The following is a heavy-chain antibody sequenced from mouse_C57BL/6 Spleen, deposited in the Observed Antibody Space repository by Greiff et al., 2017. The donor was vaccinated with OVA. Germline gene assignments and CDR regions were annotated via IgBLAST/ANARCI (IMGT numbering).Heavy chain of an antibody. CDR3: AREDYGYFAY. V-gene: IGHV3-6*01. D-gene: IGHD2-2*01. J-gene: IGHJ3*01. Sequence: EVKLQESGPGLVKPSQSLSLTCSVTGYSITSGYYWNWIRQFPGNKLEWMGYISYDGSNNYNPSLKNRISITRDTSKNQFFLKLNSVTTEDTATYYCAREDYGYFAYWGQGTLVTVSA. CDR2: ISYDGSN. CDR1: GYSITSGYY.